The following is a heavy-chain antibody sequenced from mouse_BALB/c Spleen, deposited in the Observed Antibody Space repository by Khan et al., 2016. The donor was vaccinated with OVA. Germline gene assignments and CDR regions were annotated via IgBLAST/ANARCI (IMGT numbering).Heavy chain of an antibody. CDR3: ARKDYYDYDPFPY. Sequence: EVQLVESGPGLVKPSQSLSLTCPVTGYSITSEYTWNWLRQFPGNKLEWMGFISYSGNTRYNPSLKSRISITRDTSKNQFFLQLNSVTSEDTATYYCARKDYYDYDPFPYWGQGTLVTVSA. J-gene: IGHJ3*01. CDR2: ISYSGNT. D-gene: IGHD2-4*01. V-gene: IGHV3-2*02. CDR1: GYSITSEYT.